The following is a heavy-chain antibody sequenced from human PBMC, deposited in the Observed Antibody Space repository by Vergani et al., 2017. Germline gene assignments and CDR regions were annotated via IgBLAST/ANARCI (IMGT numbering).Heavy chain of an antibody. CDR3: VRGPLPAIPAMFDS. CDR2: ISWNGETK. V-gene: IGHV3-20*04. J-gene: IGHJ4*02. CDR1: GFTFNHYA. D-gene: IGHD2-2*01. Sequence: EVQLLESGGDLVQPGGSLRLSCAASGFTFNHYAMNWVRQVPGKGLEWVSEISWNGETKNYADSVQGRFIISRDNAKNSLYLQMRTLRPEDTALYYCVRGPLPAIPAMFDSWGQGTLVTVSS.